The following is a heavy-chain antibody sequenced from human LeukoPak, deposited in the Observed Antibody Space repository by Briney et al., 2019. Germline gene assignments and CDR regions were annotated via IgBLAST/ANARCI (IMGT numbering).Heavy chain of an antibody. Sequence: GGSLRLSCAASGFTFSRYWMTWVRQAPGKGLEWVANIKEDGSENSYVESVKGRFTISSDNAKNSVYLQMNSLRAEDTAVYYCARAQLLRLENFLDYWGQGTLVTVSS. D-gene: IGHD4-23*01. CDR2: IKEDGSEN. J-gene: IGHJ4*02. CDR1: GFTFSRYW. V-gene: IGHV3-7*01. CDR3: ARAQLLRLENFLDY.